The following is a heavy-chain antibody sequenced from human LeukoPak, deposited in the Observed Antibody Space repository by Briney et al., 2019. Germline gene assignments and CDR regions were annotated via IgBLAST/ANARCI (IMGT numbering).Heavy chain of an antibody. Sequence: SETLSLTCTVSGGSISSYYWSWIRQPPGKGLEWIGYMYYSGTINYNPSLKSRVTISVDTSKNQFSLRLSSVTPADTAMYYCARAWATDYFDYWGQGTLVTVSS. CDR2: MYYSGTI. J-gene: IGHJ4*02. CDR1: GGSISSYY. V-gene: IGHV4-59*01. CDR3: ARAWATDYFDY.